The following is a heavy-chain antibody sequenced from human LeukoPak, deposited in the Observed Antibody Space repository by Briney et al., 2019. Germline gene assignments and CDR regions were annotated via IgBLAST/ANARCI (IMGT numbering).Heavy chain of an antibody. Sequence: GGSLRLSCAASGFTFSSYGMHWVRQAPGKGLEWVAVISYDGSNKYYADSVKGRFTISRDNSKNTLYLQMNSLRAEDMAVYYCAKRDIVVVPAALWDYYYGMDVWGQGTTVTVSS. J-gene: IGHJ6*02. D-gene: IGHD2-2*01. CDR2: ISYDGSNK. CDR1: GFTFSSYG. V-gene: IGHV3-30*18. CDR3: AKRDIVVVPAALWDYYYGMDV.